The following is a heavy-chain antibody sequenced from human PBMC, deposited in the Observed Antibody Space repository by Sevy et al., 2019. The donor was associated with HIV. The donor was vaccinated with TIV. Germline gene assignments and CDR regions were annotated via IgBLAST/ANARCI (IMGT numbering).Heavy chain of an antibody. V-gene: IGHV4-31*03. CDR1: GGSISRGGYY. CDR2: IFYSGST. J-gene: IGHJ4*02. Sequence: SETLSLTCTVSGGSISRGGYYWSWIRQHPGKGLEWIGYIFYSGSTYYNPSLKSRVTISVDTSNNQFSLKLRSVTAADTAVYYCARDTVGATTGLSAFDSWGQGTLVTVSS. D-gene: IGHD1-26*01. CDR3: ARDTVGATTGLSAFDS.